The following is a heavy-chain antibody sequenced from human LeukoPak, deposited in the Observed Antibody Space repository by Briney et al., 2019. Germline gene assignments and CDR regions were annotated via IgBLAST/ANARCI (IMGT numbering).Heavy chain of an antibody. V-gene: IGHV3-48*03. J-gene: IGHJ4*02. CDR2: ITSSGSAI. Sequence: GGSLRLSCAASGFTFSSYEMNWVRQAPGKGLEWVSYITSSGSAIYYADSVKGRFTIPRDNAKNSLYLQMNSLRAEDTAVYYCASRGSYFDYWGQGTLVTVSS. CDR3: ASRGSYFDY. CDR1: GFTFSSYE. D-gene: IGHD1-26*01.